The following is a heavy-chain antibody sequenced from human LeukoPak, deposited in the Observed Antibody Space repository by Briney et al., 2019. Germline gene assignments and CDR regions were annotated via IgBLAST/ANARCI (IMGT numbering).Heavy chain of an antibody. V-gene: IGHV3-73*01. CDR2: IRSKANSYAT. D-gene: IGHD5-18*01. CDR3: TIVDTAMGSP. CDR1: GFTFSGSA. J-gene: IGHJ5*02. Sequence: GGSLRLSCAASGFTFSGSAMHWVRQAPGKGLEWVGRIRSKANSYATAYAASVKGRFTIYRDDSKNTAYLQTNSLKTEDKAVYYCTIVDTAMGSPWGQGTLVTVSS.